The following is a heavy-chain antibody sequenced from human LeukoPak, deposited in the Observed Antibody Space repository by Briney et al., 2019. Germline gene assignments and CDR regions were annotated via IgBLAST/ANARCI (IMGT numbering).Heavy chain of an antibody. V-gene: IGHV4-34*01. J-gene: IGHJ6*02. Sequence: PSETLSLTCAVYGGSFSGYYWSWIRQPPGKGLEWIGEINQSGSTNYNPSLKSRVTISVDTSKNQFSLKLSSVTAADTAVYYCARGRVVVVAASYYYGMDVWGQGTTVTVSS. CDR3: ARGRVVVVAASYYYGMDV. D-gene: IGHD2-15*01. CDR2: INQSGST. CDR1: GGSFSGYY.